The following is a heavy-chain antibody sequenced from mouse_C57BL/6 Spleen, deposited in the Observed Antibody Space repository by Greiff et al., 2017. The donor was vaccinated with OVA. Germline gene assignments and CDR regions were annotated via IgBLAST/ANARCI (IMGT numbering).Heavy chain of an antibody. V-gene: IGHV1-69*01. CDR3: ARLDCYYYGTSDY. J-gene: IGHJ2*01. Sequence: QVQLQQPGAELVMPGASVKLSCKASGYTFTSYWMHWVKQRPGQGLEWIGELDPSDSYTNYNHKFKGKSTLTVDKSSSTAYMQLSCLTSGYAAVYSCARLDCYYYGTSDYWGQGTTLTVSS. CDR2: LDPSDSYT. CDR1: GYTFTSYW. D-gene: IGHD1-1*01.